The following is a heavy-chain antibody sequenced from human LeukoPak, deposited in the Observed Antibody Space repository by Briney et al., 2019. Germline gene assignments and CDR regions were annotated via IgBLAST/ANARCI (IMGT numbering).Heavy chain of an antibody. CDR2: IRYDGSNK. CDR3: ARRYCSSTSCYYFDY. Sequence: PTGGSLRLSCAASGFTFSSYGMHWVRQAPGKGLEWVAFIRYDGSNKYYADSVKGRFTISRDNAKNSLYLQMNSLRAEDTAVYYCARRYCSSTSCYYFDYWGQGTLVTVSS. D-gene: IGHD2-2*01. CDR1: GFTFSSYG. J-gene: IGHJ4*02. V-gene: IGHV3-30*02.